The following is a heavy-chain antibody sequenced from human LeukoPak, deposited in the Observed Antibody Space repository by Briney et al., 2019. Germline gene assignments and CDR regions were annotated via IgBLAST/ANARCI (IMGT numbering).Heavy chain of an antibody. J-gene: IGHJ4*02. CDR1: GGSISSYY. CDR3: ARGGGGFYLYYFDY. V-gene: IGHV4-59*01. Sequence: SETLSLTCTVSGGSISSYYWSWLRQPPGKGLEWIGYIYNSGSTNYNPSLKSRVTISVDTSKNQFSLKLSSVTAADTAVYYCARGGGGFYLYYFDYWGQGTLVTVSS. D-gene: IGHD3-22*01. CDR2: IYNSGST.